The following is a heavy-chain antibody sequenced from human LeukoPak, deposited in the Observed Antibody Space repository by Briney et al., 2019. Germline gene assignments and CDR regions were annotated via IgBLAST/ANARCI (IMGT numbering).Heavy chain of an antibody. V-gene: IGHV4-59*08. Sequence: SGTLSLTCTASGGSISSYYWSWIRQPPGKGLEWIGYIYYSGSTNYNPSLKSRVTISVDTSKNQFSLKLSSVTAADSAMYYCARLGSSAPLYYFDYWGQGTLVTVSS. CDR1: GGSISSYY. CDR2: IYYSGST. D-gene: IGHD6-19*01. CDR3: ARLGSSAPLYYFDY. J-gene: IGHJ4*02.